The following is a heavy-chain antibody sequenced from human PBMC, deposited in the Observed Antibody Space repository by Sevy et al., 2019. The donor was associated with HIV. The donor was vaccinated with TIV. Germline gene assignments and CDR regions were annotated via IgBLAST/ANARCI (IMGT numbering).Heavy chain of an antibody. CDR3: AKDRVWELGDAFDI. V-gene: IGHV3-23*01. CDR2: SGGSGGST. Sequence: GGSLRLSCAASGFTFSSYAMSWVRQAPGKGLEWVSGSGGSGGSTKYADSVKGRFTISRDNSMNTLYLQMKSLRAEDTALYYCAKDRVWELGDAFDIWGQGTMVTVSS. CDR1: GFTFSSYA. J-gene: IGHJ3*02. D-gene: IGHD1-26*01.